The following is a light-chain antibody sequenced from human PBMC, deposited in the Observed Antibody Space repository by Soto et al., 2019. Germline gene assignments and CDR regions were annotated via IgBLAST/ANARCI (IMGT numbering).Light chain of an antibody. CDR2: GAS. CDR3: QQYGSSPRT. V-gene: IGKV3-20*01. J-gene: IGKJ1*01. CDR1: QSVSSIY. Sequence: EIVLRQSPGTLSLSPGERATLSFRASQSVSSIYLGWYQQKPGQAPRLLMYGASSRATGIPERFSGSGSGTDFTLTISRLEPEDFAVYYCQQYGSSPRTFGQGTKVDIK.